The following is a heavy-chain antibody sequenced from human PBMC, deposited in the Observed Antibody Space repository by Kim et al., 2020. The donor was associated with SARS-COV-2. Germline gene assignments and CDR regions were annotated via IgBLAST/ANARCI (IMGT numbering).Heavy chain of an antibody. D-gene: IGHD2-2*01. Sequence: AYAASVKGKCTISKDDSKSVAYLQMNSLKTEDAAVYYCTLLVVVPYYFDYWGQGTLVTVSS. V-gene: IGHV3-49*02. CDR3: TLLVVVPYYFDY. J-gene: IGHJ4*02.